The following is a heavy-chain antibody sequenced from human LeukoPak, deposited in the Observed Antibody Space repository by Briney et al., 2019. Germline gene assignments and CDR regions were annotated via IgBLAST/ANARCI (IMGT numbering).Heavy chain of an antibody. CDR3: XXXXXXXYDSSVLLGY. D-gene: IGHD3-22*01. CDR1: GFTFSSYA. J-gene: IGHJ4*02. CDR2: ISGSGGST. V-gene: IGHV3-23*01. Sequence: GGSLRLSCAASGFTFSSYAMSWVRQAPGKGLEWVSAISGSGGSTYYADSVKGRFTISRDNSKNTLYLQMNSLRAEDTAVYYXXXXXXXXYDSSVLLGYWGQGTLVTVSS.